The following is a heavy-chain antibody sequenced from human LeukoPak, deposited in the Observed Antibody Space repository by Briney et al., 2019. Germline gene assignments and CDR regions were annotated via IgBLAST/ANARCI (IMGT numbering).Heavy chain of an antibody. D-gene: IGHD6-13*01. CDR1: GFTFNIYT. J-gene: IGHJ4*02. CDR3: AKSIRPIDSNSWYLHFDY. Sequence: PGGSLRLSCAASGFTFNIYTMYWVRQAPGKGLEWVSGIRHSDGSTYDADAVKGRFTISSDKSKNTLFLQMNSLRAEDTAIYYCAKSIRPIDSNSWYLHFDYWGQGTLVTVSS. V-gene: IGHV3-23*01. CDR2: IRHSDGST.